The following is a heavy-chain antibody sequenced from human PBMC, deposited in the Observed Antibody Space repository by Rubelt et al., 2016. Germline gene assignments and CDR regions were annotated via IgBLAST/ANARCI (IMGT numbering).Heavy chain of an antibody. V-gene: IGHV3-7*04. Sequence: EVQLVESGGGLVKPGGSLRLSCAASGFTFSSYSMNWVRQAPGKGLEWVANIKQDGSEKYYVDSVKGRVTISRDNAKNSLYLQMNSLRAEDTAVYYCARDHGEQLVLETPNFDYWGQGTLVTVSS. CDR1: GFTFSSYS. CDR2: IKQDGSEK. J-gene: IGHJ4*02. CDR3: ARDHGEQLVLETPNFDY. D-gene: IGHD6-13*01.